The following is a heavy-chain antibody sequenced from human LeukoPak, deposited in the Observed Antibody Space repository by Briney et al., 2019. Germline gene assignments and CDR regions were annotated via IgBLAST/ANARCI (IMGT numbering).Heavy chain of an antibody. CDR3: AREDIVVVPAAGIDY. CDR1: GFTFSSYG. CDR2: IWYDGSNK. J-gene: IGHJ4*02. V-gene: IGHV3-33*01. Sequence: GGSLRLSCAASGFTFSSYGMHWVRQAPGKGLEWVAVIWYDGSNKYYADSVKGRFTISRDNSKNTLYLQMNSLRAEDTAVYYCAREDIVVVPAAGIDYWGQGTLVTVSS. D-gene: IGHD2-2*01.